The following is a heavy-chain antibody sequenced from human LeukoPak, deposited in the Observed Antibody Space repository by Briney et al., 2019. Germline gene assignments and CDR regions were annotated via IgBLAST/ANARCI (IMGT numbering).Heavy chain of an antibody. J-gene: IGHJ4*02. D-gene: IGHD3-22*01. CDR2: ISGSGGST. CDR1: GFTFNNYA. V-gene: IGHV3-23*01. CDR3: ARRSYYDSTGYPFDY. Sequence: PGGSLRLSCAASGFTFNNYAMSWGRQAPGKGLEWVSTISGSGGSTYYADSVKGRFTISRDNSKNTLYLQMNSLRAEDTAVYYCARRSYYDSTGYPFDYWGQGTLVTVSS.